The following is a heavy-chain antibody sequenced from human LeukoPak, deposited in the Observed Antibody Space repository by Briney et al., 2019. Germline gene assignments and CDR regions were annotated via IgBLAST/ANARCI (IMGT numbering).Heavy chain of an antibody. V-gene: IGHV1-69*05. CDR3: ARAGCSSTSCYFYWFDP. CDR1: GYTFTSYD. Sequence: SVKVSCKASGYTFTSYDINWVRQATGQGLEWMGGIIPSFGTANYAQKFQGRVTLTTDESTSTAYIELSSLRSEDTAVYYCARAGCSSTSCYFYWFDPWGQGTLVTVSS. J-gene: IGHJ5*02. D-gene: IGHD2-2*01. CDR2: IIPSFGTA.